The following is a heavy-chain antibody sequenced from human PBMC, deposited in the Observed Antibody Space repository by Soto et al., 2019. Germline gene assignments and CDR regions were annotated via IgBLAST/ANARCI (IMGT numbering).Heavy chain of an antibody. D-gene: IGHD4-17*01. V-gene: IGHV3-74*01. CDR2: INPEETTI. Sequence: GGSLRLSCTAAAVPLRNYRMHLARQAPGKGLMWVSRINPEETTISYADSVRGRFTISRDNARVTVFLRKNRLGVEDTAVYYCVIGAYGDPVDSGGQGTLVTVSS. CDR3: VIGAYGDPVDS. CDR1: AVPLRNYR. J-gene: IGHJ4*02.